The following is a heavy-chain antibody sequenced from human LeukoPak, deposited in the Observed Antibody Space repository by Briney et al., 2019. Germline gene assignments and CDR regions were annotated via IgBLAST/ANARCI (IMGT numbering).Heavy chain of an antibody. D-gene: IGHD3-3*01. J-gene: IGHJ6*03. V-gene: IGHV1-2*02. CDR2: INPNSGGT. CDR1: GYTFTGYY. Sequence: ASVKVSCKASGYTFTGYYMHWVRQAPGQGLEWMGWINPNSGGTNYAQKFQGRVTMTRDTSISTAYMALSRLRSDDTAVYYCARDLNTRPYYDFWSGYYLGQRGAPYYYYYMDVWGKGTTVTVSS. CDR3: ARDLNTRPYYDFWSGYYLGQRGAPYYYYYMDV.